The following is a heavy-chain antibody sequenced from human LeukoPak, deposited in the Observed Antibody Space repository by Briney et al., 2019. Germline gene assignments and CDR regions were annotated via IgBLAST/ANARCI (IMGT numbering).Heavy chain of an antibody. J-gene: IGHJ4*02. CDR2: ILFDGSNQ. Sequence: GGSLRLSCAASGFTFSSYGIHWVRRAPGKGLEWVAFILFDGSNQYYGDSVKGRFTISRDNSKNTLYLQMNSLRAEDTAVYFCAKARVRAIRDIDYWGQGTLVTVSS. V-gene: IGHV3-30*02. D-gene: IGHD2-21*01. CDR3: AKARVRAIRDIDY. CDR1: GFTFSSYG.